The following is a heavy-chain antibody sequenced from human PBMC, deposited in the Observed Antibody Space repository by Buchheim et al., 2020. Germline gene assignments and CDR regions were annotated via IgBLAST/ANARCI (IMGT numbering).Heavy chain of an antibody. Sequence: QEQLQQWGAGLLKPSETLSLTCAVYGGSFSDYYWSWIRQPPGKGLEWIGYIYYSGSTYYNPSLKSRVTISVDTSKNQFSLKLSSVTAADTAVYYCARKYRGGAVIVYYYMDVWGKGTT. CDR2: IYYSGST. CDR3: ARKYRGGAVIVYYYMDV. CDR1: GGSFSDYY. J-gene: IGHJ6*03. V-gene: IGHV4-34*01. D-gene: IGHD3-16*02.